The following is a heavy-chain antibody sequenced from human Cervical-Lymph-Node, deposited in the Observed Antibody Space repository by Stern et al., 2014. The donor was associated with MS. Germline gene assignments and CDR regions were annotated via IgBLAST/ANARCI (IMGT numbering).Heavy chain of an antibody. CDR1: GFTVDDYA. J-gene: IGHJ6*02. Sequence: EVQLVESGGGLVQPGRSLRLSCAASGFTVDDYAMHWVRQAPGKGLEWVSGISWNSGSIGYADSVKGRFTISRDNAKNSLYLQMNSLRAEDTDLYYCAKGYGTGIYYGLDIWGQGTTVTVSS. CDR2: ISWNSGSI. CDR3: AKGYGTGIYYGLDI. D-gene: IGHD3-10*01. V-gene: IGHV3-9*01.